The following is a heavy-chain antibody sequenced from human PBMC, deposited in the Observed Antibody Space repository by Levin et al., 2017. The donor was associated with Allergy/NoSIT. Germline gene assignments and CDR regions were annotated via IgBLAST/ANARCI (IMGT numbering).Heavy chain of an antibody. D-gene: IGHD3-16*02. CDR1: GFTFGDYA. CDR3: ARGGPPNYDYNWGSYRDGYFDY. Sequence: PGGSLRLSCTGSGFTFGDYAMSWVRQAPGKGLEWVGFIRNKAHGGTTEYAASVKGRLTISRYDSKSIAYLQMNSLKTEDTAVYFCARGGPPNYDYNWGSYRDGYFDYWGQGTLVTVSS. CDR2: IRNKAHGGTT. V-gene: IGHV3-49*04. J-gene: IGHJ4*02.